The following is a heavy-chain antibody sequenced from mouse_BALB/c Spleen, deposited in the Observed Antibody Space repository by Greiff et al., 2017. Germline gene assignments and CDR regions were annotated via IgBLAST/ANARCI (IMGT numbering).Heavy chain of an antibody. CDR2: IYPGDGDT. V-gene: IGHV1-87*01. D-gene: IGHD1-1*01. CDR1: GYTFTSYW. Sequence: VQLQESGAELARPGASVKLSCKASGYTFTSYWMQWVKQRPGQGLEWIGAIYPGDGDTRYTQKFKGKATLTADKSSSTAYMQLSSLASEDSAVYYCARPHYYGSSSYYAMDYWGQGTSVTVSS. J-gene: IGHJ4*01. CDR3: ARPHYYGSSSYYAMDY.